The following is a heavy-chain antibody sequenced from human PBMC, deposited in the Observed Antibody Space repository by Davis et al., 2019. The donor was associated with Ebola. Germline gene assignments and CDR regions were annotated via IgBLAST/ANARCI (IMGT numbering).Heavy chain of an antibody. J-gene: IGHJ4*02. Sequence: MPSETLSLTCTVSGGSISSGGYYWSWIRQSPGKGLEWIGYIYYLGSTIYNPSLQSRVTISVDTSKNQFSLMLTSVTAADTAVYYCARAGYFYDSSGYQTNTDYWGQGTLVTVSS. CDR3: ARAGYFYDSSGYQTNTDY. CDR1: GGSISSGGYY. CDR2: IYYLGST. V-gene: IGHV4-61*08. D-gene: IGHD3-22*01.